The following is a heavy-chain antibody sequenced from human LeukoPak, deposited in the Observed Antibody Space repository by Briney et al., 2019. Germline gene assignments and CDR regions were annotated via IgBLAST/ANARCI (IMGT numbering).Heavy chain of an antibody. CDR1: GFTFSGYW. D-gene: IGHD1-14*01. CDR3: ARGGRNLDS. J-gene: IGHJ4*02. Sequence: GGSLRLSCAASGFTFSGYWMSWVRQAPGKGLEWVANIKVDGSEKNYVDSVRGRLTISRDNAKNSLYLQMNSLRAEDTAVYYCARGGRNLDSWGQGTLVTVSS. V-gene: IGHV3-7*01. CDR2: IKVDGSEK.